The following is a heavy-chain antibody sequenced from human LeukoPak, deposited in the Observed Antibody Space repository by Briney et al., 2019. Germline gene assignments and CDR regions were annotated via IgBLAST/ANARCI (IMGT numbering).Heavy chain of an antibody. D-gene: IGHD3-10*01. Sequence: PSETLSLTYTVSGASISSGGYYWSWIRQLPGKGLEWIGYIFNSGSTYYNPSLKSRVTISIDTSKNQFSLKVSSVTAADTAVYYCYGSGYWGQGTLVTVSS. CDR3: YGSGY. CDR2: IFNSGST. CDR1: GASISSGGYY. J-gene: IGHJ4*02. V-gene: IGHV4-31*03.